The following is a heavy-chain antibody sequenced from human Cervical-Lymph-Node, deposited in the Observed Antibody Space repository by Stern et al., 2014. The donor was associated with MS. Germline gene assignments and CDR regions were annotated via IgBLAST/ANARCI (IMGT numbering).Heavy chain of an antibody. CDR2: FDPEDGET. J-gene: IGHJ4*02. D-gene: IGHD3-10*01. CDR1: GHPLSELA. Sequence: QVQLXXXGAEVKKPGASVTVSCNVAGHPLSELAMHWLRQLPTRGLEWMGQFDPEDGETVYAQQFQGRLSMTEDTSTGTAYMTLTALRSEDTAVYYCATXXGVKWGPGTLVTVSX. V-gene: IGHV1-24*01. CDR3: ATXXGVK.